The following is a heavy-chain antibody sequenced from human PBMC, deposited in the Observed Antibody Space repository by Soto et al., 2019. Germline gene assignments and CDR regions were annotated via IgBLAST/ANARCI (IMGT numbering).Heavy chain of an antibody. V-gene: IGHV3-23*01. D-gene: IGHD2-2*01. CDR1: GFTFGNYA. J-gene: IGHJ4*02. Sequence: EVQLLESGGGLVQPGGSLRLSCSASGFTFGNYAMRWVRQAPGKGLEWVSGITAGGGTTDYADSVKGRFTISRDKSKNTLYLQMRSLRVEDTAVYYCANAHRVDGSTWFFFDSWGQGSLVTVSS. CDR3: ANAHRVDGSTWFFFDS. CDR2: ITAGGGTT.